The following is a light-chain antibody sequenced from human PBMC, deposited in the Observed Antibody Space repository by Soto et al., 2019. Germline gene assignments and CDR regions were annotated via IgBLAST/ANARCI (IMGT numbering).Light chain of an antibody. J-gene: IGLJ1*01. CDR1: RTDVDGHDY. CDR3: SSYTASTPFYV. CDR2: DVH. Sequence: QSALTQPASVSGSPGQSVTISCTGTRTDVDGHDYVSWYQQHPGQAPKLIIFDVHNRPSGVSSRFSGSKSGDTASLTISGLRAEDDGYYYCSSYTASTPFYVFGTGTKVTVL. V-gene: IGLV2-14*03.